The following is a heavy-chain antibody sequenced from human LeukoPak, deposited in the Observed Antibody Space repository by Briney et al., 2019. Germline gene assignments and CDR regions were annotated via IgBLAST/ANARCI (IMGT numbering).Heavy chain of an antibody. CDR2: INHSGST. CDR1: GGSFSGYY. V-gene: IGHV4-34*01. J-gene: IGHJ6*03. D-gene: IGHD6-13*01. CDR3: AREAYSSSWYEDYYYYYMDV. Sequence: SETLSLTCAVYGGSFSGYYWSWIRQPPGKGLEWIGEINHSGSTNYNPSLKSRVTISVDTSKNQFSLKLSSVTAADTAVYYCAREAYSSSWYEDYYYYYMDVWGKGTTVTVSS.